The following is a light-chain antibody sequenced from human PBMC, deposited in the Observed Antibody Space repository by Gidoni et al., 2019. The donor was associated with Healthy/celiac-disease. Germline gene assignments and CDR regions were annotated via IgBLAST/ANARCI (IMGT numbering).Light chain of an antibody. Sequence: DIQMTQSPSSLSASVGDRVTITCQASQDISNYLNWYQQKPGKAPKLLIYDASNLETGVPSRFSGSGSGTDFTFTISSLQPEDIATYYCQQYDNLLVTFXPXTKVDIK. CDR2: DAS. J-gene: IGKJ3*01. V-gene: IGKV1-33*01. CDR1: QDISNY. CDR3: QQYDNLLVT.